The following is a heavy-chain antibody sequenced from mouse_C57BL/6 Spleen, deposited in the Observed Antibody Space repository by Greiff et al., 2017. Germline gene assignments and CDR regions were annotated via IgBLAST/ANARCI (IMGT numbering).Heavy chain of an antibody. CDR3: ARQGDYDDYAMDY. Sequence: EVHLVESGPGMVKPSQSLSLTCTVTGYSITSGYDWHWIRHFPGNKLEWMGYISYSGSTNYNPSLKSRISITHDTSKNHFFLKLNSVTTEDTATYYCARQGDYDDYAMDYWGQGTSVTVSS. J-gene: IGHJ4*01. D-gene: IGHD2-4*01. CDR1: GYSITSGYD. V-gene: IGHV3-1*01. CDR2: ISYSGST.